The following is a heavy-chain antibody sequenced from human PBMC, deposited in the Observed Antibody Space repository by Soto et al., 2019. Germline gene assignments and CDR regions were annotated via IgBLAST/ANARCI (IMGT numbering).Heavy chain of an antibody. D-gene: IGHD5-18*01. CDR2: IIPIFGTA. J-gene: IGHJ4*02. CDR1: GGTFSSYA. V-gene: IGHV1-69*06. CDR3: ARDLIVEGRYSYGSSDY. Sequence: QVQLVQSGAEVKKPGSSVKVSCKASGGTFSSYAISWVRQAPGQGLEWMGGIIPIFGTANYAQKFQGRVTITADKSTRTAYMELSSLRSDDTAVYYCARDLIVEGRYSYGSSDYWGQGTLVTVSS.